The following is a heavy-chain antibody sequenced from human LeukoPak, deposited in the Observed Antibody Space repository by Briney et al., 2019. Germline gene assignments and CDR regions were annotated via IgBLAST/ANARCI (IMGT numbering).Heavy chain of an antibody. CDR3: ATRRDTYLGSSWYSYFDY. Sequence: ASVKVSCKVSGYTLTELSMHWVRQAPGKGLEWMGGFDPEDGETIYAQKFQGRVTMTEDTSTDTAYMELSSLRSEDTAVYYCATRRDTYLGSSWYSYFDYWGQGTLVTVSS. V-gene: IGHV1-24*01. CDR1: GYTLTELS. D-gene: IGHD6-13*01. CDR2: FDPEDGET. J-gene: IGHJ4*02.